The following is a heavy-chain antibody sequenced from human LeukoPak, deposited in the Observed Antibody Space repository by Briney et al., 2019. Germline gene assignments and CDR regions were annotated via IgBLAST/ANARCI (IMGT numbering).Heavy chain of an antibody. CDR3: ASSNLGERYCSSTSCYHYYYYMDV. Sequence: SVKVSYKASGGTFSSYAISWVRQAPGQGLEWMGGIIPIFDTANYAQKFQGRVTITADESTSTAYMELSSLRSEDTAVYYCASSNLGERYCSSTSCYHYYYYMDVWGKGTTVTVSS. CDR2: IIPIFDTA. J-gene: IGHJ6*03. CDR1: GGTFSSYA. D-gene: IGHD2-2*01. V-gene: IGHV1-69*01.